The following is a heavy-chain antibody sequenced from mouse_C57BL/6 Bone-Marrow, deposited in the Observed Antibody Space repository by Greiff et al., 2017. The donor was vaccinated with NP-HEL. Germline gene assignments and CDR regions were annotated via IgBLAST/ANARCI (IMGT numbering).Heavy chain of an antibody. CDR1: GYTFTDYE. J-gene: IGHJ4*01. CDR2: IDPETGGT. CDR3: TRWTTVVAEYAMDY. V-gene: IGHV1-15*01. Sequence: QVQLKQSGAELVRPGASVTLSCKASGYTFTDYEMHWVKQTPVHGLEWIGAIDPETGGTAYNQKFKGKAILTADKSSSTAYMELRSLTSEDSAVYYCTRWTTVVAEYAMDYWGQGTSVTVSS. D-gene: IGHD1-1*01.